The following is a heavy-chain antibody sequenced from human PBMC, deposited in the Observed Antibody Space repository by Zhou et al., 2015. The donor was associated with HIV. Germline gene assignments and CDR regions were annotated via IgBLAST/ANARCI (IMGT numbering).Heavy chain of an antibody. D-gene: IGHD3-22*01. CDR1: GGTFSSYA. V-gene: IGHV1-69*01. CDR3: ARFYYYDSSGYYGGFDY. Sequence: QVQLVQSGAEVKKPGSSVKVSCKASGGTFSSYAISWVRQAPGQGLEWMGGIIPIFGTANYAQKFQGRVTITADESTSTAYMELSSLRSEDTAVYYCARFYYYDSSGYYGGFDYWGQGTLGHRLL. J-gene: IGHJ4*02. CDR2: IIPIFGTA.